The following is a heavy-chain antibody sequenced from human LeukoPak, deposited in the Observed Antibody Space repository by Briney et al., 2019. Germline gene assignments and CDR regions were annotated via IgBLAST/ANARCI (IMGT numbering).Heavy chain of an antibody. Sequence: PGRSLRLSCAASGFTFDDYAMHWVRQAPGKGLEWASGISWNSGSIGYADSVKGRFTISRDNAKNSLYLQMNTLRAEDTAVYYCAREKYCTSTDCLHGRFYFNYWGQGTLVTVPS. CDR2: ISWNSGSI. D-gene: IGHD2-2*01. J-gene: IGHJ4*02. CDR3: AREKYCTSTDCLHGRFYFNY. CDR1: GFTFDDYA. V-gene: IGHV3-9*01.